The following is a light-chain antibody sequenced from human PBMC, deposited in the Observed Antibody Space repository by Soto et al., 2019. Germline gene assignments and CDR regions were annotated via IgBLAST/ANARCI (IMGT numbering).Light chain of an antibody. CDR1: QSVSSN. V-gene: IGKV3-20*01. CDR3: QQYSSSPRT. Sequence: EIVMTQSPATLSVSPGERATLSCRASQSVSSNLAWYQQKVGQAPRLLIYDASNRATGVPDRFSGSGSGTDFSLTISRLEPEDFAVYHCQQYSSSPRTFGQGTRLEIK. CDR2: DAS. J-gene: IGKJ5*01.